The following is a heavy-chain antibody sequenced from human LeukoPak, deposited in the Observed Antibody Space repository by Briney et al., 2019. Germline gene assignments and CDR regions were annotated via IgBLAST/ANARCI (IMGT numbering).Heavy chain of an antibody. D-gene: IGHD1-26*01. J-gene: IGHJ4*02. V-gene: IGHV3-23*01. CDR2: ISGGGST. CDR1: GFTFTSYS. CDR3: AKGGKWDVTPFDY. Sequence: GGSLRLSCAASGFTFTSYSMNWVRQAPGKGLEWVSTISGGGSTYYADSVKGRFTISRDNSKNTLYLQVNSLRAEDTAVYYCAKGGKWDVTPFDYWGQGTLVTVSS.